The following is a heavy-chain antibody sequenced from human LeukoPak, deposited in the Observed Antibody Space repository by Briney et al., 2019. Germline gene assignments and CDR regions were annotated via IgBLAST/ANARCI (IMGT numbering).Heavy chain of an antibody. CDR3: AKDLMRDRWFGES. CDR2: ISSSGSTI. D-gene: IGHD3-10*01. Sequence: GGSLRLSCAASGFTFSSYEMNWVRQAPGKGLERVSYISSSGSTIYYADSVKGRFTISRDNAKNSLYLQMNSLGPEDTAVYYCAKDLMRDRWFGESWGQGTLVSVSS. J-gene: IGHJ5*02. V-gene: IGHV3-48*03. CDR1: GFTFSSYE.